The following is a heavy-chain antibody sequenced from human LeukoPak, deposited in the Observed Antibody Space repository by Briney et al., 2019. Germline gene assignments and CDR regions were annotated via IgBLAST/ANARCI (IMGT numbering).Heavy chain of an antibody. CDR2: IKQDGSEK. CDR3: ARAYTLMGDYEYYFDY. D-gene: IGHD4-17*01. Sequence: GGSLRLSCAASGFTFSSYWMSWVRQAPGKGLEWVANIKQDGSEKYYVDSVKGRFTISRDNAKNSLYLQMNSLRAEDTAVYYCARAYTLMGDYEYYFDYWGQGTLVTVSS. V-gene: IGHV3-7*01. J-gene: IGHJ4*02. CDR1: GFTFSSYW.